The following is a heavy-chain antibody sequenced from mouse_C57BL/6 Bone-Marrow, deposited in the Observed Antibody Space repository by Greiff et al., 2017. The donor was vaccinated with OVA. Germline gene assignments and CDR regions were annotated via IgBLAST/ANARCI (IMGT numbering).Heavy chain of an antibody. D-gene: IGHD1-1*01. CDR1: GFNIKDYY. CDR2: IDPEDGET. V-gene: IGHV14-2*01. Sequence: VQLKQSGAELVKPGASVKLSCTASGFNIKDYYMHWVKQRTEQGLEWIGRIDPEDGETKYAPKFQGKATITADTSSNTAYLQLSSLTSEDTAVYYCASPHYYGSSYVLYYAMDYWGQGTSVTVSS. J-gene: IGHJ4*01. CDR3: ASPHYYGSSYVLYYAMDY.